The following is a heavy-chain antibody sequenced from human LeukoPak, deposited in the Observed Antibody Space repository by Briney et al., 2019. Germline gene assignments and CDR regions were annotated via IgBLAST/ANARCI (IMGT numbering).Heavy chain of an antibody. CDR1: GFTVSSNY. V-gene: IGHV3-53*01. CDR3: AKEELRYFDWLSPSAFDI. Sequence: GGSLRLSCAASGFTVSSNYMSWVRQAPGKGLEWVSVIYSGGSTYYADSVKGRFTISRDNSKNTLYLQMNSLRAEDTAVYYCAKEELRYFDWLSPSAFDIWGQGTMVTVSS. J-gene: IGHJ3*02. CDR2: IYSGGST. D-gene: IGHD3-9*01.